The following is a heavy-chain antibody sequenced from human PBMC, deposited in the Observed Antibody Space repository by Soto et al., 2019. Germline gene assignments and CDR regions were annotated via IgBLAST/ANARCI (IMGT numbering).Heavy chain of an antibody. D-gene: IGHD1-1*01. CDR3: ATWHEREHAFDV. V-gene: IGHV3-23*01. Sequence: ESGGGLVQPGRSLRLSCTGSGFTLGAYAMSWVRQAPGKGLEWVSALYDVDGSFYADSVTGRFTTSSDSSKTTVYLQMNDLRPDDTAVYYCATWHEREHAFDVWGQGTTVTISS. J-gene: IGHJ3*01. CDR1: GFTLGAYA. CDR2: LYDVDGS.